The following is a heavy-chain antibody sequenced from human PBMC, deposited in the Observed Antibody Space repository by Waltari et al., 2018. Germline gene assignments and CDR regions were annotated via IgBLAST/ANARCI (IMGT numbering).Heavy chain of an antibody. CDR3: ATGNGNYYDSSGYPGWGGY. CDR2: VDPEEGET. Sequence: EVQLVQSGAEVKKPGATVKISCKVSGYTFTDYYMHWVQQAPGKGLEWMGLVDPEEGETIYAEKFQGRVTITADTSTDTAYMELSSLRSEDTAVYYCATGNGNYYDSSGYPGWGGYWGQGTLVTVSS. CDR1: GYTFTDYY. J-gene: IGHJ4*02. D-gene: IGHD3-22*01. V-gene: IGHV1-69-2*01.